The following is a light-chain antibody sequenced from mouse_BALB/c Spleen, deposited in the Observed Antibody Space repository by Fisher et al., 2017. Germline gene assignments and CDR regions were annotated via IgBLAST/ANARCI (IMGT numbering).Light chain of an antibody. V-gene: IGKV4-74*01. CDR1: SSVSSSY. CDR3: HQRSSYPWT. Sequence: IVLTQSTAIMSASLGERVTITCTASSSVSSSYLHWFQQKPGTSPKLWIYSTSNLASGVPVRFSGSGSGTSYSLTISRMEAEDAATYYCHQRSSYPWTFGGGTKLEIK. J-gene: IGKJ1*01. CDR2: STS.